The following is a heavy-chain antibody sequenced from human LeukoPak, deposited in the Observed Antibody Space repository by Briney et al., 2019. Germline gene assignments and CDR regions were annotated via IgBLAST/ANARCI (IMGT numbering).Heavy chain of an antibody. D-gene: IGHD6-6*01. CDR2: INPSGGST. CDR1: GYTFTSYY. CDR3: ARDSSGSSSPKHYYYYGMDV. Sequence: ASVKVSCKASGYTFTSYYMHWVRQAPGQGLEWMGIINPSGGSTSYAQKFQGRVTMTRDTSTSTVCMELSSLRSEDTAVYYCARDSSGSSSPKHYYYYGMDVWGQGTTVTVSS. V-gene: IGHV1-46*01. J-gene: IGHJ6*02.